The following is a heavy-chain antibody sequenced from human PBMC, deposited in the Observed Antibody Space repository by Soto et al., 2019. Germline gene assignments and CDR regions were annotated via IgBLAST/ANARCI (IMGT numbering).Heavy chain of an antibody. J-gene: IGHJ4*02. V-gene: IGHV3-66*04. CDR3: ARHGYNYGGGYFDY. CDR1: GVTVSSNY. CDR2: IYRGGST. D-gene: IGHD5-18*01. Sequence: EVQLVESGGGLVQPGGSLRLSCAASGVTVSSNYMSWVRQAPGKGLEGVSVIYRGGSTYYADSVKGRFTISRDNSKNTLYLQMNSLRAEDTAVYYCARHGYNYGGGYFDYWGQGTLVTVSS.